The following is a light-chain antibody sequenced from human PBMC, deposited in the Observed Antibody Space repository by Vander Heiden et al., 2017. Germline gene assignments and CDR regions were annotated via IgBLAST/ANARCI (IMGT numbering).Light chain of an antibody. J-gene: IGKJ4*01. CDR3: QQSYSTPLT. CDR1: QSIISY. CDR2: AAS. Sequence: DIQMPQSPSSLSASVGERATITCRASQSIISYLNWYQQKPGKAPKLLIYAASSLQSGVPSRFSGSGSGTDFTLTISSLQPEDFATYYCQQSYSTPLTFGGGTKVEIK. V-gene: IGKV1-39*01.